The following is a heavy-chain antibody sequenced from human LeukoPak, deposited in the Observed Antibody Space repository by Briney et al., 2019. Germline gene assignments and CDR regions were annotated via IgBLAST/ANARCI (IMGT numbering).Heavy chain of an antibody. CDR2: IYYSGST. D-gene: IGHD3-10*01. CDR3: ARAGLYGSGSYS. Sequence: SETLSLTCTVSGGSISSGDYYWSWIRQPPGKGLEWIGYIYYSGSTYYNPSLKSRVTISVDTSKNQFSLKLSSVTAADTAAYYCARAGLYGSGSYSWGQGTLVTVSS. CDR1: GGSISSGDYY. V-gene: IGHV4-30-4*02. J-gene: IGHJ4*02.